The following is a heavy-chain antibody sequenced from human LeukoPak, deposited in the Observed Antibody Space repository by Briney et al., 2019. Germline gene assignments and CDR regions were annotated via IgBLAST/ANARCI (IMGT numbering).Heavy chain of an antibody. CDR2: ISAYNGNT. CDR3: ASRQVATTDFDY. J-gene: IGHJ4*02. V-gene: IGHV1-18*01. CDR1: GYTFTSYG. D-gene: IGHD5-12*01. Sequence: ASVKVSCKASGYTFTSYGISWVRQAPGQGLEWMGWISAYNGNTNYAQKLQGRVTMTTDTSTSTAYMELRSLRSDDTAVYYCASRQVATTDFDYWGQGALVTVSS.